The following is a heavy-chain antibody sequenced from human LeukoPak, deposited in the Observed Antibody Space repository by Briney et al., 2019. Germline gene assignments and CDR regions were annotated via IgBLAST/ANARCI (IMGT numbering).Heavy chain of an antibody. D-gene: IGHD3-10*01. Sequence: GGSPRLSCAASGFTFGNAWMSWVRQAPGKGLEWVGRIKSKTDGGTTDYAAPVKGRFTISRDDSKNTLYLQMNSLKTEDTAVYYCTTYGSGSYYNSYCFDYWGQGTLVTVSS. J-gene: IGHJ4*02. CDR2: IKSKTDGGTT. CDR3: TTYGSGSYYNSYCFDY. V-gene: IGHV3-15*01. CDR1: GFTFGNAW.